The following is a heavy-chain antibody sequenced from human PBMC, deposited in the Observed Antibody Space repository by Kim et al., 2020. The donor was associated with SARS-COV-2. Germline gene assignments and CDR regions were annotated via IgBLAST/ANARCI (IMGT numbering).Heavy chain of an antibody. J-gene: IGHJ6*02. CDR1: GFTFSSYS. Sequence: GGSLRLSCAASGFTFSSYSMNWVRQAPGKGLEWVSYISSSSSTIYYADSVKGRFTISRDNAKNSLYLQMNSLRDEDTAVYYCASLYDFWSGYIGGYYYGMDVWGQGTPVTVSS. V-gene: IGHV3-48*02. CDR3: ASLYDFWSGYIGGYYYGMDV. D-gene: IGHD3-3*01. CDR2: ISSSSSTI.